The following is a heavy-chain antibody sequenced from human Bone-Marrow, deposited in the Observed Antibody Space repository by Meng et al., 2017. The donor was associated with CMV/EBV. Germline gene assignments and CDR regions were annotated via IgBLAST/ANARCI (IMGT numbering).Heavy chain of an antibody. V-gene: IGHV1-69*01. J-gene: IGHJ4*02. CDR1: GGTFRSYA. Sequence: SCKASGGTFRSYAISWVRQAPGHGLEWMGGIIPIFGTANYAQKFQGRVTITADESTSTAYMELSSLRSEDTAVYYCARAWGGAQLDYWDQGTLVTVSS. D-gene: IGHD3-16*01. CDR2: IIPIFGTA. CDR3: ARAWGGAQLDY.